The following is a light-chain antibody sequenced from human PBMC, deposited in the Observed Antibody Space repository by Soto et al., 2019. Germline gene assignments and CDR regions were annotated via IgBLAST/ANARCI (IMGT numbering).Light chain of an antibody. Sequence: AIQLTQSPSSLSASVGDRVTITCRASQGISSALAWYQQKPGKAPKLLIFDASYLESGVPSRFSGSGSGTDFTLTISSLQPEDFATYYCQQFTSYPLLTFGGGTKVDVK. J-gene: IGKJ4*01. V-gene: IGKV1-13*02. CDR2: DAS. CDR3: QQFTSYPLLT. CDR1: QGISSA.